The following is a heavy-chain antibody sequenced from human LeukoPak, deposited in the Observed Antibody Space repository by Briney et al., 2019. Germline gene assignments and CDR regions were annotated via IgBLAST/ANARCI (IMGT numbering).Heavy chain of an antibody. CDR1: GYTFTDYD. CDR3: ARNGRVRRVVKDLFEY. CDR2: VSPYNGNT. J-gene: IGHJ4*02. V-gene: IGHV1-18*01. D-gene: IGHD3-10*01. Sequence: AASVKVSCKTPGYTFTDYDITWVRQAPGQGLEWMGRVSPYNGNTYYSQRFQDRVTITKDTSTGTAYMDLRNLRTDDTAMYYCARNGRVRRVVKDLFEYWGQGTLVAVSS.